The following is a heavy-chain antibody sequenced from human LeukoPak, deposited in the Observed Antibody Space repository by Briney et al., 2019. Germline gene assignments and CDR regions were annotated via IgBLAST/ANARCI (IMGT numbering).Heavy chain of an antibody. CDR3: ARNSYYSWDF. Sequence: PGGSLRLSCTASGLTFTMYWMTWVRQAPGKGLECVARINQDGNEKYYVDSVKGRFTISRDNAKNSLYLQMNRLRAADTAVYYCARNSYYSWDFWGQGVLVTVSS. V-gene: IGHV3-7*05. CDR2: INQDGNEK. J-gene: IGHJ4*02. CDR1: GLTFTMYW. D-gene: IGHD1-26*01.